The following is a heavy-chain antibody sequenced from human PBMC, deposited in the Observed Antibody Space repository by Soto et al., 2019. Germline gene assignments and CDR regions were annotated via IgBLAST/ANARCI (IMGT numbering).Heavy chain of an antibody. CDR1: GFTFGSYA. V-gene: IGHV3-23*01. D-gene: IGHD2-21*01. CDR2: ISGGDTT. Sequence: EVQLLESGGGLVKPGGSLRLSCVASGFTFGSYAMSWVRQAPGQGLDWVSTISGGDTTQYAESVKGRFTISRDKAKNTLYLQMKTLRVEATAVYYCAPGGDMATLWTDWGQGTLVTVSS. J-gene: IGHJ1*01. CDR3: APGGDMATLWTD.